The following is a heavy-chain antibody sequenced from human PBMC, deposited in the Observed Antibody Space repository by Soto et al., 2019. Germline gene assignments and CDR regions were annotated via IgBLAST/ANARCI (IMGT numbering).Heavy chain of an antibody. CDR1: GFTFSNHA. V-gene: IGHV3-30-3*01. D-gene: IGHD3-9*01. J-gene: IGHJ4*02. CDR3: ARPDYDILTGYSYYLDD. CDR2: ISYHGSNE. Sequence: GGSLRLSCATSGFTFSNHAMHWVRQAPGKGLEWVAVISYHGSNEHYADSVKGRFTISRDNSKNTLYLQMNSLRAEDTAVYYCARPDYDILTGYSYYLDDWGQGTLVTVSS.